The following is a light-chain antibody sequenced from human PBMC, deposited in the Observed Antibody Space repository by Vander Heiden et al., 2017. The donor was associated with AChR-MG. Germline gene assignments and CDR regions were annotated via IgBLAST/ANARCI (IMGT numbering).Light chain of an antibody. J-gene: IGKJ3*01. V-gene: IGKV1-5*01. CDR2: DAS. CDR3: QQYNSYSPLFT. Sequence: DIQMTQSPSTLSASVGDRVTITCRASQSISSWLAWYQQKPGKAPKLLIYDASSWESGVPSRCSRSGSGTEFTLTISSLQPDDFATYYCQQYNSYSPLFTFGPGTKVEIK. CDR1: QSISSW.